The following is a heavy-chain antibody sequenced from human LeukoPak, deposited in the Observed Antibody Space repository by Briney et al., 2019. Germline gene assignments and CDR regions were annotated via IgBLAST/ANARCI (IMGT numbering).Heavy chain of an antibody. CDR2: FDPEDGET. CDR3: ATYTAMVSYFDY. Sequence: ASVKVSCKASGYTFTGYYMHWVRQAPGKGLEWMGGFDPEDGETIHAQKFQGRVTMTEDTSTDTAYMELSSLRSEDTAVYYCATYTAMVSYFDYWGQGTLVTVSS. D-gene: IGHD5-18*01. CDR1: GYTFTGYY. J-gene: IGHJ4*02. V-gene: IGHV1-24*01.